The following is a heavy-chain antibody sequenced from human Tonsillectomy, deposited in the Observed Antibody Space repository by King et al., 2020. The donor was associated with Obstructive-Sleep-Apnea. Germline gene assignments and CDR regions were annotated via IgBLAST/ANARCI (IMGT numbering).Heavy chain of an antibody. Sequence: VQLVESGGGLVQPGGSLRLSCAASGFTFSSYSLHWVRQAPGKGLEWLSYISSGGTTIYYADSVQGRFTISRDNAKNSLSLQINSLSAEDTAVYFCARGGGYYDSSGYAPIFDYWGQGTLVTVSS. J-gene: IGHJ4*02. CDR3: ARGGGYYDSSGYAPIFDY. CDR1: GFTFSSYS. CDR2: ISSGGTTI. V-gene: IGHV3-48*03. D-gene: IGHD3-22*01.